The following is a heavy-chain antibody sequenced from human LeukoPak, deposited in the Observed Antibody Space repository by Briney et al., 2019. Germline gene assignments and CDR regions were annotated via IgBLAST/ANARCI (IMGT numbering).Heavy chain of an antibody. D-gene: IGHD2-2*01. V-gene: IGHV1-69*04. CDR2: IIPILGIA. CDR1: GGTFSSYA. J-gene: IGHJ6*02. CDR3: AMIVVVPAAIFHYYYGMDV. Sequence: SVKVSCKASGGTFSSYAISWVRQAPGQGLEWMGRIIPILGIANYAQKFQGRVTITADKSTSTAYMELSSLRSEDAAVYYCAMIVVVPAAIFHYYYGMDVWGQGTTVTVSS.